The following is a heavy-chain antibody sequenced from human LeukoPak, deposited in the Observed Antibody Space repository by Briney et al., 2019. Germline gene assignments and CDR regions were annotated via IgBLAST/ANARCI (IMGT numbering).Heavy chain of an antibody. D-gene: IGHD3-16*02. Sequence: GGTLRLSCAASGFPISSHGMSWVRQAPGKGLEWVSGIIGGGGSTYYADSVKGRFTISGDNSRNTLFLQMNSLRAEDTAVYYCARGRPGTQITFGGVIVRFDYWGQGTLVTVSS. CDR3: ARGRPGTQITFGGVIVRFDY. V-gene: IGHV3-23*01. J-gene: IGHJ4*02. CDR2: IIGGGGST. CDR1: GFPISSHG.